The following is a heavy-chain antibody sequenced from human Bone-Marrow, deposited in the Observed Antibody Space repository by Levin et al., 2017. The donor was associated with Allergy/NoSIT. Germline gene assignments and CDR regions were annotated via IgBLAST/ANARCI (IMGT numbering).Heavy chain of an antibody. Sequence: GESLKISCAASGFTFSYYWMTWVRPAPGKGLEWVANIKQDGSEKYYVDSVKGRFTISRDNAKKSLYLQMNSLRVEDTAVYYCARDPVAAAGTGGGSDGMDVWGQGTAVTVSS. J-gene: IGHJ6*02. V-gene: IGHV3-7*01. CDR2: IKQDGSEK. CDR3: ARDPVAAAGTGGGSDGMDV. CDR1: GFTFSYYW. D-gene: IGHD6-13*01.